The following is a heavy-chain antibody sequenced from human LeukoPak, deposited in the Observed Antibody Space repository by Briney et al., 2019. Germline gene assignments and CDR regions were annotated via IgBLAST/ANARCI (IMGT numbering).Heavy chain of an antibody. CDR3: ARDFSSGWYVFDY. CDR2: INPNSGGT. Sequence: ASVKVSCKASGYTFTGYYMHWARQAPGQGLEWMGWINPNSGGTNYAQKFQGRVTMTRDTSISTAYMELSRLRSDDTAVYYCARDFSSGWYVFDYWGQGTLVTVSS. V-gene: IGHV1-2*02. D-gene: IGHD6-19*01. CDR1: GYTFTGYY. J-gene: IGHJ4*02.